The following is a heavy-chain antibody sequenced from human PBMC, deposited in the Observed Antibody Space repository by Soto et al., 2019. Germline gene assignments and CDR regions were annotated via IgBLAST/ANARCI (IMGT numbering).Heavy chain of an antibody. CDR2: IIPIFGTA. CDR1: GGTFSSYA. CDR3: ARDTPGSYYDSSGYYYVEAFDI. D-gene: IGHD3-22*01. V-gene: IGHV1-69*13. J-gene: IGHJ3*02. Sequence: SVKVSFKASGGTFSSYAISWVRQAPGQGLEWMGGIIPIFGTANYAQKFQGRVTITADESTSTAYMELSSLRSEDTAVYYCARDTPGSYYDSSGYYYVEAFDIWGQGTMVTVSS.